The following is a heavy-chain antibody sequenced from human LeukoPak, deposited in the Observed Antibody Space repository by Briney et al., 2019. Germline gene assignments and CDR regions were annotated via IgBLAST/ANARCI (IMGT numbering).Heavy chain of an antibody. CDR2: ISYDGSNK. J-gene: IGHJ4*02. D-gene: IGHD2-8*01. CDR1: GFTFSSYA. Sequence: GRSLRLSCAASGFTFSSYAMHWVRQAPGKGLEWVAVISYDGSNKYYADSVKGRFTISRDNSKNTLYLQMNSLRAEDTAVYYCARVSYCTNGVCYDFDYWGQGTLVTVSS. V-gene: IGHV3-30-3*01. CDR3: ARVSYCTNGVCYDFDY.